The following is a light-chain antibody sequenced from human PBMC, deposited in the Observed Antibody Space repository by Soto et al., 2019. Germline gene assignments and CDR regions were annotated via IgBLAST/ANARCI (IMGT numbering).Light chain of an antibody. CDR2: DDT. J-gene: IGLJ2*01. Sequence: QSVLTQPPSVSEAPGQSVTISCSGANSNIGENFVSWYQQFPGTAPKLLIYDDTTRPSGIPERFSGSKSGTSATLGITGLQTGDEANYYCAAFDSGLTAMVFGGGTKLTVL. V-gene: IGLV1-51*01. CDR3: AAFDSGLTAMV. CDR1: NSNIGENF.